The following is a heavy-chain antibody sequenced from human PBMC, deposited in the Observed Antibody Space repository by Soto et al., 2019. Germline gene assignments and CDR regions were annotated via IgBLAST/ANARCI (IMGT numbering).Heavy chain of an antibody. J-gene: IGHJ4*02. CDR1: GLTFNSFA. Sequence: GGSLRLSCAASGLTFNSFAMNWVRQAPGQGLEWVSAISNSFSDGYKHYADSVEGRLTVSRHNDKTTVFPEMNGLRADDTAVYYCAKVFSPEGGNYFDSWGQGTQVTVS. CDR3: AKVFSPEGGNYFDS. V-gene: IGHV3-23*01. CDR2: ISNSFSDGYK.